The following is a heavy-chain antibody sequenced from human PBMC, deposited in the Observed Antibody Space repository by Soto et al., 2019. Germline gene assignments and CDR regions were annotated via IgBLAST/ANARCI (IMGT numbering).Heavy chain of an antibody. CDR2: INHSGST. Sequence: PSETLSLTCAVYGGSFSGYYWSWIRQPPGKGLEWIGEINHSGSTNYNPSLKSRVTISVDTSKNQFSLKLSSVTAADTAVYYCARWISQLWLRLDYYCMDVRGQGTTVTVSS. CDR3: ARWISQLWLRLDYYCMDV. D-gene: IGHD5-18*01. J-gene: IGHJ6*02. V-gene: IGHV4-34*01. CDR1: GGSFSGYY.